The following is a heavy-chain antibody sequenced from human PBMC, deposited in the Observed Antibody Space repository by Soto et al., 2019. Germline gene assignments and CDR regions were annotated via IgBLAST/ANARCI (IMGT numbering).Heavy chain of an antibody. Sequence: GGSLRLSCAASGFTFSSYAMSWVRQAPGKGLEWVSTISGSGGSTYYADSVKGRFTISRDNSKNTLYLQMNSLRAEDTAVYYCTTDSHFTMKLVRFDYWGLGTLVTVSS. CDR3: TTDSHFTMKLVRFDY. CDR1: GFTFSSYA. CDR2: ISGSGGST. J-gene: IGHJ4*01. D-gene: IGHD3-22*01. V-gene: IGHV3-23*01.